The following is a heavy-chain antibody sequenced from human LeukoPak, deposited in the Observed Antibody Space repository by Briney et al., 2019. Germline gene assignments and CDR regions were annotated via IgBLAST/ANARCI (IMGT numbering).Heavy chain of an antibody. CDR1: GFTFSSYW. CDR2: IKQDGSEK. CDR3: ARDPGTDYYYGMDV. D-gene: IGHD1-1*01. J-gene: IGHJ6*02. Sequence: GGSLSLSCAASGFTFSSYWMSWVRQAPGKGLEWVANIKQDGSEKYYVDSVKGRFTISRDNAKNSLYLQMNSLRAEDTAVYYCARDPGTDYYYGMDVWGQGTTVTVSS. V-gene: IGHV3-7*01.